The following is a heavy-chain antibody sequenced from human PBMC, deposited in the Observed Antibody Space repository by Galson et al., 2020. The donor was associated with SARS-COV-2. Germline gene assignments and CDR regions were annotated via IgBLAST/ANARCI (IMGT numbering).Heavy chain of an antibody. CDR3: ARMEIVVWESAFDI. Sequence: SGPTLVTPTHTLTLTCTFSGFSLSTSGMCVSWIRQPPGKALEWLALIDWDDDKYYSTSLKTRLTISKDTSKNQVVLTMTNMDPVDTDTYYCARMEIVVWESAFDIWGQGTIVTVSS. V-gene: IGHV2-70*01. CDR1: GFSLSTSGMC. D-gene: IGHD2-15*01. CDR2: IDWDDDK. J-gene: IGHJ3*02.